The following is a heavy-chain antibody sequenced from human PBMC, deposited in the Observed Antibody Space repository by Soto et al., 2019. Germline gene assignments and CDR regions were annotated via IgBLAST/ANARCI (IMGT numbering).Heavy chain of an antibody. CDR3: ATVFEH. V-gene: IGHV3-74*01. Sequence: PQVESGGGSVQPGGSLRLSCVASGITFSGYWMHWVRQVPGKGLVWVARVDSAGSGTSYADSVKGRFTISRDNAKNTLSLQMDSLRVEDTAVYYCATVFEHWGQGIPVTVSS. CDR2: VDSAGSGT. CDR1: GITFSGYW. J-gene: IGHJ4*02.